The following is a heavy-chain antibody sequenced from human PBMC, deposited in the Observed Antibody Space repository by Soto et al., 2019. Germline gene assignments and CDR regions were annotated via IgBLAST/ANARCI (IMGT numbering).Heavy chain of an antibody. J-gene: IGHJ4*02. Sequence: ASVKVSCKASGGTFSSYTISWVRQAPGQGLEWMGRIIPILGIANYAQKFQGRVTITADNSTSTAYMELSSLRSEDTAVYYCARGINSGYDLYYFDYWGQGTLVTVSS. CDR3: ARGINSGYDLYYFDY. V-gene: IGHV1-69*02. D-gene: IGHD5-12*01. CDR1: GGTFSSYT. CDR2: IIPILGIA.